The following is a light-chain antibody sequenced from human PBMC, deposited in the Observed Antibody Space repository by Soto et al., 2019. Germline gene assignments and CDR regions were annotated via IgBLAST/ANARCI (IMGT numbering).Light chain of an antibody. Sequence: ETGMMPTHPKRSVSRGERATLSCRASQNVRSNLAWYQQKPGQAPRLLIYGASTRATGVPARVSGSGSGTESTLTISCLQSEDFAVYYCQQYTDWPLTFGGGTKVDIK. CDR2: GAS. CDR3: QQYTDWPLT. CDR1: QNVRSN. J-gene: IGKJ4*01. V-gene: IGKV3-15*01.